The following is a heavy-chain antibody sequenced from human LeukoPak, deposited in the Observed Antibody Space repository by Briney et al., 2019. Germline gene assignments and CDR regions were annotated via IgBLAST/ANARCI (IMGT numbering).Heavy chain of an antibody. CDR2: ISAYNGNT. V-gene: IGHV1-18*01. CDR3: ARDDDIVVVPAARGWFDP. J-gene: IGHJ5*02. D-gene: IGHD2-2*01. Sequence: ASVKVSCKASGYTFTSYGISWVRQAPGQGLEWMGWISAYNGNTNYAQKLQGRVTMTTDTSTSTAYMKLRSLRSDDTAVYYCARDDDIVVVPAARGWFDPWGQGTLVTVSS. CDR1: GYTFTSYG.